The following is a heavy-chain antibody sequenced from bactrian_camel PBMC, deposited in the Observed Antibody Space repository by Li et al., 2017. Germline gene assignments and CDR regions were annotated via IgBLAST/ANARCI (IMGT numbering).Heavy chain of an antibody. CDR2: IGADGST. D-gene: IGHD5*01. CDR1: EDISKVYC. V-gene: IGHV3S53*01. Sequence: VQLVESGGDSVQAGGSLTLSCAASEDISKVYCMGWFRQDFGKQREGVAAIGADGSTVYADSVKGRFTISEDNAANTLYLQMNSLKPEDTAVYYCAAGYGLSTSPHWGQGTQVTVS. CDR3: AAGYGLSTSPH. J-gene: IGHJ4*01.